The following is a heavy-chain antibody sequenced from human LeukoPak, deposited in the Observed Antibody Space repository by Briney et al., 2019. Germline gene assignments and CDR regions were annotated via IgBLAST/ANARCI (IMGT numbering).Heavy chain of an antibody. D-gene: IGHD2-15*01. V-gene: IGHV3-23*01. CDR2: ISAGGGST. CDR3: ARVGGWRCGGGSCYRDAFDI. Sequence: PGGSLRLSCAASGFTFSSYAMSWVRQAPGKGLEWVSGISAGGGSTYYADSVKGRLTISRDASKNTLYLQMNSLRVEDTAIYYCARVGGWRCGGGSCYRDAFDIWGQGTMVTVSS. J-gene: IGHJ3*02. CDR1: GFTFSSYA.